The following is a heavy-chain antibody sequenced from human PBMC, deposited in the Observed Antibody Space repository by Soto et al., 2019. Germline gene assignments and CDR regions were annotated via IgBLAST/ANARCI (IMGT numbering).Heavy chain of an antibody. CDR2: ISYDGSNK. D-gene: IGHD3-22*01. CDR3: ARDLLAYYYSSWFDP. V-gene: IGHV3-30-3*01. J-gene: IGHJ5*02. Sequence: QVQLVESGGGVVQPGRSLRLSCAASGFTFSSYAMHWVRQAPGKGLEWVAVISYDGSNKYYADSVKGRFTISRDNSKNTLYLQMNSLRAEDTAVYYCARDLLAYYYSSWFDPWGQGTLVTVSS. CDR1: GFTFSSYA.